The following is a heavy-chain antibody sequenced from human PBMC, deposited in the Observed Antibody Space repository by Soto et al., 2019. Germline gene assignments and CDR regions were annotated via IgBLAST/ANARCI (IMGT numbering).Heavy chain of an antibody. CDR2: IWYDGSNK. Sequence: QVQLVESGGGVVQPGRSLRLSCAASGFTFSSYGMHWVRQAPGKGLEWVAVIWYDGSNKYYADSVKGRFTISRDNSKNTLYLQMNSLRAEDTAVYYCARQDGYAQMGYYYYDGMDVWGQGTTVTDSS. V-gene: IGHV3-33*01. D-gene: IGHD5-12*01. CDR3: ARQDGYAQMGYYYYDGMDV. CDR1: GFTFSSYG. J-gene: IGHJ6*02.